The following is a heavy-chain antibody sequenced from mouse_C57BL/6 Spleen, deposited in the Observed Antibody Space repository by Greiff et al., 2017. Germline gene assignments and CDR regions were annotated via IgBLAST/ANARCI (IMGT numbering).Heavy chain of an antibody. Sequence: VQLQQPGAELVKPGASVKMSCKASGYTFTSYWITWVKQRPGQGLEWIGVINPNYGTTSYNQKFKGKATLTVDQSSSTAYMQLNSLTSEDSAVYYCARRGWDGARDYWGQGTSVTVSS. CDR3: ARRGWDGARDY. D-gene: IGHD4-1*01. CDR2: INPNYGTT. J-gene: IGHJ4*01. V-gene: IGHV1-55*01. CDR1: GYTFTSYW.